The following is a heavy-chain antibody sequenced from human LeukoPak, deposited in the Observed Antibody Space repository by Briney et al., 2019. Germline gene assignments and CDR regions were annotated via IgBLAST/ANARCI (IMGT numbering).Heavy chain of an antibody. Sequence: AGGSLRLSCAASGFTFSSYAMHWVRQAPGKGLEWVAVISYDGSNKYYADSVKGRFTISRDNSKNTLYLQMNSLRAEDTAVYYCARALLPNYDFWSGLDYWGQGTLVTVSS. D-gene: IGHD3-3*01. V-gene: IGHV3-30-3*01. CDR1: GFTFSSYA. J-gene: IGHJ4*02. CDR3: ARALLPNYDFWSGLDY. CDR2: ISYDGSNK.